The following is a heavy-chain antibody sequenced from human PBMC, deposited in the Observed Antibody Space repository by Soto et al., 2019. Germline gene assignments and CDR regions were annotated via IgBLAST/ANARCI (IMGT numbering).Heavy chain of an antibody. CDR2: IYYSGSA. CDR3: ARERPDGSRLDP. V-gene: IGHV4-30-4*01. Sequence: SETLSLTCTVSGGSISSGDYYWSWIRQPPGKGLEWIGYIYYSGSAYYNPSLKSRVTISVDTSKNQFSLKLSSVTAADTAVYYCARERPDGSRLDPWGQGTLVTVSS. D-gene: IGHD6-13*01. CDR1: GGSISSGDYY. J-gene: IGHJ5*02.